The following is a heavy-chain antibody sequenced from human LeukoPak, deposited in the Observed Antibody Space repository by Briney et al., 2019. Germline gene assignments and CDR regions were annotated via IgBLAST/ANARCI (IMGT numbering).Heavy chain of an antibody. CDR3: ARGGDYYDSSGYYYPFDY. CDR2: TYYRSRWGN. V-gene: IGHV6-1*01. CDR1: GDSVSNNIAT. Sequence: SQTLSLTCAISGDSVSNNIATWNWVRQSPSRGLEWLGRTYYRSRWGNDYAISVKGRITINPDTSRNQFSLQLNSVAPEDTAVYYCARGGDYYDSSGYYYPFDYWGQGTLVTVSS. D-gene: IGHD3-22*01. J-gene: IGHJ4*02.